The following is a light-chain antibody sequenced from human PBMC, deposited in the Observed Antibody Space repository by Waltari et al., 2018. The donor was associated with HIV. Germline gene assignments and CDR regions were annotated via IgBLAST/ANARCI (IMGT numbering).Light chain of an antibody. Sequence: EIVLTQSPGTLSLSPGERATLSCRASQSVRSSVAWYQQRPGQAPRLLIYSTSIRATGIPARVSGSGSETEFTLTISNLQSEDFAVYYCQQHSNWPLSITFGQGTRLQIK. CDR3: QQHSNWPLSIT. V-gene: IGKV3-15*01. CDR1: QSVRSS. CDR2: STS. J-gene: IGKJ5*01.